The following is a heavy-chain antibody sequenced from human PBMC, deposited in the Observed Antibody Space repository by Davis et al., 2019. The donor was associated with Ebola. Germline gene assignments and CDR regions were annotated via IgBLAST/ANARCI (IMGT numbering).Heavy chain of an antibody. CDR1: RGFW. J-gene: IGHJ4*02. CDR2: INPDGGRT. CDR3: TKDFDYENGY. V-gene: IGHV3-74*01. Sequence: HTGGSLRLSCAAFRGFWMHWVRQAPGKGLVWVSRINPDGGRTGYADSVKGRFTISRDNAKNTLYLQMNSLRAEDTAVYYCTKDFDYENGYWGQGTLVTVSS. D-gene: IGHD3-9*01.